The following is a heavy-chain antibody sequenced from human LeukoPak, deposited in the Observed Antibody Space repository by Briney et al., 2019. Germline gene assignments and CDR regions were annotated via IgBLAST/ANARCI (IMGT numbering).Heavy chain of an antibody. CDR2: FDPEDGET. CDR1: GYTLTELS. D-gene: IGHD3-10*01. V-gene: IGHV1-24*01. J-gene: IGHJ4*02. Sequence: ASVKVSYKVSGYTLTELSMHWVRQAPGKGLEWMGGFDPEDGETIYAQKFQGRVTMTEDTSTDTAYMELSSLRSEDTAVYYCATLGGGILWFREGFDYWGQGTLVTVSS. CDR3: ATLGGGILWFREGFDY.